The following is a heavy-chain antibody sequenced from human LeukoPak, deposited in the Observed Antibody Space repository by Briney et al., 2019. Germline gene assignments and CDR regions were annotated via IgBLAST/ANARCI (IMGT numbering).Heavy chain of an antibody. V-gene: IGHV3-53*01. CDR1: GFTFSSYW. D-gene: IGHD5-18*01. CDR3: ARGGYSYGFDY. CDR2: IYSGGST. J-gene: IGHJ4*02. Sequence: GGSLRLSCAASGFTFSSYWMSWVRQAPGKGVEWVSVIYSGGSTYYADSVKGRFTISRDNSKNTLYLQMNSLRAEDTAVYYCARGGYSYGFDYWGQGTLVTVSS.